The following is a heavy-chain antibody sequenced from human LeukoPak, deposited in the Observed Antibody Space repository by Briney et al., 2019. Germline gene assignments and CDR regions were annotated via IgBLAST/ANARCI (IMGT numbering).Heavy chain of an antibody. V-gene: IGHV1-18*01. D-gene: IGHD1-7*01. CDR2: ISAYNGNT. J-gene: IGHJ6*02. CDR3: ARVESDGELHYGMDV. CDR1: GGTFSSYG. Sequence: GASVKVSCKASGGTFSSYGICWVRQAPGQGLEWMGWISAYNGNTNYAQKLQGRVTMTTDTSTSTAYMELRSLRSDDTAVYYCARVESDGELHYGMDVWGQGTTVTVSS.